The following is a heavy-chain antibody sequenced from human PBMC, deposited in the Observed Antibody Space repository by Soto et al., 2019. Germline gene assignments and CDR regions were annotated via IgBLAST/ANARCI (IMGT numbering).Heavy chain of an antibody. CDR2: IIPIFGTA. Sequence: SVKVSCKASGGTFSSYAISWVRQAPGQGLEWMGGIIPIFGTANYAQKFQGRVTITADESTSTAYMELSSLRSEDTAVYYCAREEGIAVAGTHYFDYWRQRTLVTVSS. CDR3: AREEGIAVAGTHYFDY. D-gene: IGHD6-19*01. V-gene: IGHV1-69*13. J-gene: IGHJ4*02. CDR1: GGTFSSYA.